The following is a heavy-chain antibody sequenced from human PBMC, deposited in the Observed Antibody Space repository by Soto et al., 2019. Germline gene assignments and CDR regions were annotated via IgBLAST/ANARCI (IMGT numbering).Heavy chain of an antibody. Sequence: QVQLVQSGAEVKKPGSSVKVSCKASGGTFSSYAISWVRQAPGQGHEWMGGIIPIFGTANYAQKFQGRVTITADESTSTAYIELSRLRSEDTAVYYCAGRENRNGDYFGGDFDYWGLGTLVTVSS. J-gene: IGHJ4*02. CDR2: IIPIFGTA. CDR3: AGRENRNGDYFGGDFDY. D-gene: IGHD4-17*01. CDR1: GGTFSSYA. V-gene: IGHV1-69*01.